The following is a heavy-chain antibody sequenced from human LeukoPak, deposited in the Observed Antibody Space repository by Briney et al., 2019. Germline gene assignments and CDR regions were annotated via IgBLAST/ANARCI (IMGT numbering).Heavy chain of an antibody. CDR2: ISGSGAAT. J-gene: IGHJ4*02. CDR1: GFTFSSYS. V-gene: IGHV3-23*01. Sequence: GGSLRLSCAASGFTFSSYSMSWARQAPGKGLEWVSAISGSGAATYYADSVKGRFTISRDTSKNSLYLQLNSLRVEDTAQYYCAKGDDYGESWGQGTLVTVSS. CDR3: AKGDDYGES.